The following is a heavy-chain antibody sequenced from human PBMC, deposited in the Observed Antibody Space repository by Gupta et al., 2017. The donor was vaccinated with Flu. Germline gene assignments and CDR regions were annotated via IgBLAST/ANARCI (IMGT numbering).Heavy chain of an antibody. CDR2: ISGSGGST. CDR3: AKARQKVGYNWNYNDLLSYYYMDV. D-gene: IGHD1-7*01. J-gene: IGHJ6*03. V-gene: IGHV3-23*01. Sequence: AISGSGGSTYYADSVKGRFTISRDNSKNTLYLQMNSLRAEDTAVYYCAKARQKVGYNWNYNDLLSYYYMDVWGKGTTVTVSS.